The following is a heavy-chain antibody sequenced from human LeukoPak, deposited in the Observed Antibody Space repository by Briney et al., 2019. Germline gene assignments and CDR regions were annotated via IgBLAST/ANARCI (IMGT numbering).Heavy chain of an antibody. CDR3: ASLYCSSTSCSSSWFDP. V-gene: IGHV4-59*01. D-gene: IGHD2-2*01. J-gene: IGHJ5*02. Sequence: KTSETLSLTCTVSGGSIRSYYRSWIRQPPGKGLEWIGYIYYSGSTNYNPSLKSRVTISVDTSKNQFSLKLSSVTAADTAVYYCASLYCSSTSCSSSWFDPWGQGTLVTVSS. CDR1: GGSIRSYY. CDR2: IYYSGST.